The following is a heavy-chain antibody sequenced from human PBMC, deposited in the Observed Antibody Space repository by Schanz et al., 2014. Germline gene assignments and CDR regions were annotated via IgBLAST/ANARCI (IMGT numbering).Heavy chain of an antibody. V-gene: IGHV4-4*02. Sequence: QVQLQESGPGLVKPSGTLSLTCAVSGVSISSTNWWHWVRQSPGKGLEWLGQIIHDGRPTYNPSLGIRVTIQQDKSENLSPLVPPSVPAAATALYFCARVKQGCSDTSCVLDPWGQGTLVTVSS. J-gene: IGHJ5*02. CDR1: GVSISSTNW. D-gene: IGHD2-2*01. CDR3: ARVKQGCSDTSCVLDP. CDR2: IIHDGRP.